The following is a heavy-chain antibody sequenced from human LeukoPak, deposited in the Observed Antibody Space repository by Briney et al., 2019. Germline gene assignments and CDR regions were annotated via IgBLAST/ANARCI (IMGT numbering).Heavy chain of an antibody. D-gene: IGHD3-3*01. CDR3: AKDNDFWSGYLDY. CDR2: ISGSGGST. CDR1: GFTFSSYA. V-gene: IGHV3-23*01. J-gene: IGHJ4*02. Sequence: GGSLRLSCAASGFTFSSYAMSWVRQAPGKGLEWVSAISGSGGSTYYADSVKGRFTISRDNSKNTLYLQMNSLRAEDTAVYYRAKDNDFWSGYLDYWGQGTLVTVSS.